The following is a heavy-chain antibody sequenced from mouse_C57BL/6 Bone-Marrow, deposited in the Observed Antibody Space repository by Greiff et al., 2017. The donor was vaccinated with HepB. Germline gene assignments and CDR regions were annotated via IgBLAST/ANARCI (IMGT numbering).Heavy chain of an antibody. J-gene: IGHJ2*01. CDR3: ARRWMPTVVPYFDY. D-gene: IGHD2-5*01. Sequence: QVQLQQPGAELVKPGASVKMSCKASGYTFTSYWITWVKRRPGQGLEWIGDIYPGSGSTNYNEKFKSKATLTVDKASSTAYMQLSSMTSEDSAVYYCARRWMPTVVPYFDYWGQGTTLTVSS. V-gene: IGHV1-55*01. CDR1: GYTFTSYW. CDR2: IYPGSGST.